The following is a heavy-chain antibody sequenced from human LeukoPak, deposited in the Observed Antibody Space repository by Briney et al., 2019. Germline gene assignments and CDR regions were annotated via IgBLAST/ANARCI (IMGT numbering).Heavy chain of an antibody. CDR2: ISGSGGST. CDR1: GFTFSSYA. D-gene: IGHD3-22*01. Sequence: GGSLRLSCAASGFTFSSYAMSWVRQAPGKGLKWVSAISGSGGSTYYADSVKGRFTISRDNSKNTLYLQMNSLRAEDTAVYYCAKDPFRGSDSSGYYFSYYFDYWGQGTLVTVSS. J-gene: IGHJ4*02. CDR3: AKDPFRGSDSSGYYFSYYFDY. V-gene: IGHV3-23*01.